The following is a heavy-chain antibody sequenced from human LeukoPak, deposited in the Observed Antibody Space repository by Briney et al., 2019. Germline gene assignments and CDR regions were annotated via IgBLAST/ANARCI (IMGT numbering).Heavy chain of an antibody. V-gene: IGHV1-2*02. CDR3: ARDMMGYDILTGYYYGYFQH. CDR2: INPNSGGT. CDR1: GYTFTGYY. D-gene: IGHD3-9*01. Sequence: ASVKVSCKASGYTFTGYYMHWVRQAPEQGLEWMGWINPNSGGTNYAQKFQGRVTMTRDTSISTAYMELSRLRSDDTAVYYCARDMMGYDILTGYYYGYFQHWGQGTLVTVPS. J-gene: IGHJ1*01.